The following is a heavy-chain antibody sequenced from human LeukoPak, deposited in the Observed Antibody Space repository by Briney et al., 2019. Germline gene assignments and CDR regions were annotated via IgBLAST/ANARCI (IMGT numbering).Heavy chain of an antibody. D-gene: IGHD6-19*01. CDR2: ISGGGNTI. Sequence: GGSLRLSCAGSGFTFSNFAVNWIRQAPGKGLEWVSYISGGGNTIFYADSVKGRFTISRDNAKNSLFLQLNSLRGEDTAVYYCARDPSRSSGHFHMDVWGKGTTVTVSS. J-gene: IGHJ6*03. CDR1: GFTFSNFA. CDR3: ARDPSRSSGHFHMDV. V-gene: IGHV3-11*04.